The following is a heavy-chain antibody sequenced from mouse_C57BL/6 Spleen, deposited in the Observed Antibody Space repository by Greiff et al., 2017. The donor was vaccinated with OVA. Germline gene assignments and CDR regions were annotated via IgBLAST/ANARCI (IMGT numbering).Heavy chain of an antibody. CDR2: IWSGGST. J-gene: IGHJ4*01. D-gene: IGHD4-1*01. Sequence: VKLMESGPGLVQPSQSLSISCTVSGFSLTSYGVHWVRQSPGKGLEWLGVIWSGGSTDYYAAYIYKRVISNDNSKSQFFFKMNSLQADDTAIYYCARNRGWDEDFYAMDYWGQGTSVTVSS. CDR1: GFSLTSYG. V-gene: IGHV2-2*01. CDR3: ARNRGWDEDFYAMDY.